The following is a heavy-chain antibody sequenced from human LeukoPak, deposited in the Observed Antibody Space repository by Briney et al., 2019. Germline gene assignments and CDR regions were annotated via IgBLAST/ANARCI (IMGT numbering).Heavy chain of an antibody. D-gene: IGHD3-10*01. CDR1: GITLSNYG. CDR3: AKRGVVIRVVLVVFLKEAYYFDS. Sequence: GGSLRLSCAVSGITLSNYGMSWVRQAPGKGLEWVAGISGSGGGTVYADSVKGRFTISRDNPKNSLYLQMNSLRAEDTAVYFCAKRGVVIRVVLVVFLKEAYYFDSWGQGALVTVSS. J-gene: IGHJ4*02. V-gene: IGHV3-23*01. CDR2: ISGSGGGT.